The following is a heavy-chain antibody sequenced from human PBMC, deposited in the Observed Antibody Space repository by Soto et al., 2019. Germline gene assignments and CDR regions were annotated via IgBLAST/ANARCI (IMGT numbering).Heavy chain of an antibody. V-gene: IGHV3-7*03. Sequence: GGSLRLSCAASGFTFSSYWMSWVRQAPGKGLEWVANIKQDGSEKYYVDSVKVRFTISRDNAKNSLYLQMNSLRAEDTAVYYCARVARGSSSYYFDYWGQGTLVTVSS. D-gene: IGHD6-6*01. CDR2: IKQDGSEK. J-gene: IGHJ4*02. CDR1: GFTFSSYW. CDR3: ARVARGSSSYYFDY.